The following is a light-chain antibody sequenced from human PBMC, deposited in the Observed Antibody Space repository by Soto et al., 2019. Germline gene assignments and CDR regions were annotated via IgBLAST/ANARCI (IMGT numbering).Light chain of an antibody. CDR1: QGISSY. CDR3: QQYCSYPVT. CDR2: AAS. V-gene: IGKV1-8*01. J-gene: IGKJ2*01. Sequence: AIRMTQSASSFSASTGDRVTITCRASQGISSYLAWYQQKPGKAPKLLIYAASTLQSGVPSRFSGSGSGTDFTLTISCMQSEDFATYYCQQYCSYPVTFGQGTKLEIK.